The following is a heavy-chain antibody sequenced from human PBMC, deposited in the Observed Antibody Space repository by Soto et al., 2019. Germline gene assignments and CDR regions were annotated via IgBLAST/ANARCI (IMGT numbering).Heavy chain of an antibody. Sequence: PTETLSLTCTVSGGSISSYYWSWIRQPPGKGLEWIGYIYYSGTTNYNPSLKSRVTISVDTSKNQFSLKLNSVTAADTAVYFCARSGYCVGDNCYPAGYTDHCGQRSLVPVSS. V-gene: IGHV4-59*01. J-gene: IGHJ4*02. D-gene: IGHD2-15*01. CDR1: GGSISSYY. CDR3: ARSGYCVGDNCYPAGYTDH. CDR2: IYYSGTT.